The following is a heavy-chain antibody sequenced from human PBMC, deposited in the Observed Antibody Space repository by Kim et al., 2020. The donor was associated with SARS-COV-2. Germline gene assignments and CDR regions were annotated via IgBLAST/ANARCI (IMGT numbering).Heavy chain of an antibody. CDR3: ARVSEGGSSWYYFDS. J-gene: IGHJ4*02. Sequence: GGSLRLFCAASGFTFSDYYMSWIRQAPGKGLEWVSYISAYNSYTNYADSVKGQFTISRDNAKNSLYLHMNSLRAEDTAMYYCARVSEGGSSWYYFDSWGQGTLVTVSS. V-gene: IGHV3-11*05. CDR1: GFTFSDYY. CDR2: ISAYNSYT. D-gene: IGHD6-13*01.